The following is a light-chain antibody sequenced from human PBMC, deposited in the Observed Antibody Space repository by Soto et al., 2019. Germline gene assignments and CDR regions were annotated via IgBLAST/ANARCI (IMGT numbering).Light chain of an antibody. CDR1: QSVSSS. CDR2: GAS. Sequence: IVLTQSPAPLSVSPGERATLSCRASQSVSSSLAWYQQKPGQAPRLLIYGASSRATGIPARFSGSGSGTDFTLTLSSLEPEDFAVYYCQQRAGSSTLGQGTRLEIK. V-gene: IGKV3-11*01. J-gene: IGKJ5*01. CDR3: QQRAGSST.